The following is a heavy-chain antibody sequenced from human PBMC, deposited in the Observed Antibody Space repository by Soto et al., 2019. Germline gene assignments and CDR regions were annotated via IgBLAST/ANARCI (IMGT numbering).Heavy chain of an antibody. V-gene: IGHV4-30-4*01. CDR2: IYYSGNT. J-gene: IGHJ4*02. Sequence: QVQLQESGPGLVKPSQTLSLTCTVSGGSTSSDNYWSWIRQPPGKGLEWIGHIYYSGNTDYNPSLKSRLAISIDTSKNQFSLQLSSVTAADTAVYFCAREGGESSDGLYFFDSWGKGSLVTVSS. D-gene: IGHD3-16*01. CDR1: GGSTSSDNY. CDR3: AREGGESSDGLYFFDS.